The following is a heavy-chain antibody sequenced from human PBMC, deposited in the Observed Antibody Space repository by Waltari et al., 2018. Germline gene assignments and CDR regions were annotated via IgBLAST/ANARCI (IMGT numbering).Heavy chain of an antibody. Sequence: QVQLQESGPGLVKPSETLSLTCTVSAGSIRNYYWSWIRQSPGKGLEWIGNVYYTGSTNYNPSLKSRVSISIDTSKNQFSLKLTSVTAADTAVYYNARGVGSIDYWGQGTLVTVSS. V-gene: IGHV4-59*01. CDR3: ARGVGSIDY. D-gene: IGHD6-13*01. CDR2: VYYTGST. J-gene: IGHJ4*02. CDR1: AGSIRNYY.